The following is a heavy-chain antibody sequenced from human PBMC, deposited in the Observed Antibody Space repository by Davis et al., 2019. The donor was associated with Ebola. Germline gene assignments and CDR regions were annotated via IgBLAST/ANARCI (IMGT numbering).Heavy chain of an antibody. Sequence: ASVKVSCKASGYTFTSYAMHWVRQAPGQRLEWMGWINAGNGNTKYSQKFQGRVTITRDTSTSTAYMELSSLRSEDTAVYYCARDYCSGGSCYPLVDPWGQGTLVTVSS. D-gene: IGHD2-15*01. CDR2: INAGNGNT. CDR3: ARDYCSGGSCYPLVDP. CDR1: GYTFTSYA. V-gene: IGHV1-3*01. J-gene: IGHJ5*02.